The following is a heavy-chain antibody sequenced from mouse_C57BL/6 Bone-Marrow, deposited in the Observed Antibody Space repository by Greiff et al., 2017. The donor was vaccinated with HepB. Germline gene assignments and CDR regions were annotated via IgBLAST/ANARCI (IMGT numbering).Heavy chain of an antibody. J-gene: IGHJ2*01. V-gene: IGHV5-17*02. CDR3: ARLGVSSYFDY. CDR2: ISSDSTTV. CDR1: GFTFSSFG. Sequence: DVKLVESGGGLVQPGGSRKLSCSPSGFTFSSFGMHWVRQVPEKGLEWVAYISSDSTTVYYAVTVKGRFIISRDNPKNTLCLQMTSLRSEDSAMYYCARLGVSSYFDYWGQGTTLTVSS.